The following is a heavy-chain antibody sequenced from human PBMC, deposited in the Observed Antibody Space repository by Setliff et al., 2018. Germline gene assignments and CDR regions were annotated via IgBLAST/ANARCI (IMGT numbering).Heavy chain of an antibody. Sequence: SETLSLTCTVAGGSSSSHYWSWIRQPPGKGMEWIGYIHYSGTTNYNPSLKSRVTLSLDTAKNQFSLELRAVTAADTALYYCARENGYCSGGACYFMFDYWGQGTLVTVSS. CDR1: GGSSSSHY. CDR2: IHYSGTT. V-gene: IGHV4-59*11. J-gene: IGHJ4*02. CDR3: ARENGYCSGGACYFMFDY. D-gene: IGHD2-15*01.